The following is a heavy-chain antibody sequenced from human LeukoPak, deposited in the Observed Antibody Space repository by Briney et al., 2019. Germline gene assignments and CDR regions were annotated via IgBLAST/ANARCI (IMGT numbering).Heavy chain of an antibody. CDR3: ARCIVVAGTGPGCHFDY. CDR2: IYSGGST. Sequence: GGSLRLSCAASGFTVSSNYMSWVRQAPGKGLEWVSAIYSGGSTYYADSVKGRFTISRDNSKNTLYLQMNSLRAEDTAVYYCARCIVVAGTGPGCHFDYWGQGTLVTVSS. J-gene: IGHJ4*02. V-gene: IGHV3-53*01. CDR1: GFTVSSNY. D-gene: IGHD6-19*01.